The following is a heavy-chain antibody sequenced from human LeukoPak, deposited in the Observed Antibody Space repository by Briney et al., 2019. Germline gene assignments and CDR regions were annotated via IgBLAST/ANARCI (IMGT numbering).Heavy chain of an antibody. V-gene: IGHV1-2*02. J-gene: IGHJ4*02. Sequence: GASVKVSCKASGYTFTGYYMHWVRQAPGQGLEWMGWINPNSGGTNYAQKFQGRVTMTRDTSISTAYMELSRLRSDDTAVYYCARDYVWGSYRPEPTVDYWGQGTLVTVSS. CDR3: ARDYVWGSYRPEPTVDY. D-gene: IGHD3-16*02. CDR1: GYTFTGYY. CDR2: INPNSGGT.